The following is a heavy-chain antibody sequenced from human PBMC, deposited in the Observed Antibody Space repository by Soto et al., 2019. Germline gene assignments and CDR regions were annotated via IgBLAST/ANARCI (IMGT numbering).Heavy chain of an antibody. Sequence: SETLSLTCTVSGGSISSSNYCWAWIRQSPGKGLEWIASIYYSGSTYYNPSLKSRVTISADTSKNQFSLKLTSVTAADTAIYYCTRHSTHLCRDDWGQGTTVTVSS. V-gene: IGHV4-39*01. J-gene: IGHJ6*02. D-gene: IGHD3-3*02. CDR2: IYYSGST. CDR3: TRHSTHLCRDD. CDR1: GGSISSSNYC.